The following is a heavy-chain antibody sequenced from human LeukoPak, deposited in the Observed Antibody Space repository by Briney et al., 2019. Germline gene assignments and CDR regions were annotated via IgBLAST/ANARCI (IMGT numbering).Heavy chain of an antibody. J-gene: IGHJ4*02. D-gene: IGHD6-13*01. CDR1: GCSFTSKW. Sequence: GESLKISCQGSGCSFTSKWIAWVRQMPGKGLEWMGIIYPGDSDTRYSLSFQGQVTISADKSISTAYLQWSSLKASDTAMYYCARHVYSSSWPYFDYWGQGTLVTVSS. CDR2: IYPGDSDT. CDR3: ARHVYSSSWPYFDY. V-gene: IGHV5-51*01.